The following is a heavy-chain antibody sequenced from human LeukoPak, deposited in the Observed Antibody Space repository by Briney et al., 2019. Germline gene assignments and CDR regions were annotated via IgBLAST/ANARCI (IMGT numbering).Heavy chain of an antibody. J-gene: IGHJ4*02. D-gene: IGHD6-13*01. V-gene: IGHV4-39*01. CDR3: ARALYSSSWYYFDY. CDR1: GGSISSSSYY. CDR2: IYYSGST. Sequence: SETLSITCTVSGGSISSSSYYWGWIRQPPGKGLEWIGSIYYSGSTYYNPSLKSRVTISVDTSKNQFSLKLSSVTAADTAVYYCARALYSSSWYYFDYWGQGTLVTVSS.